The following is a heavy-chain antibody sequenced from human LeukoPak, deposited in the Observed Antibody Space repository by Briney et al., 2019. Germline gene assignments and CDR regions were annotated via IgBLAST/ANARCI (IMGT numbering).Heavy chain of an antibody. V-gene: IGHV3-23*01. CDR3: AKESSWGTVVTPGGPSA. CDR2: ISGSGGST. J-gene: IGHJ5*02. Sequence: PGGSLRLSCAASGFTFSGYAISWVRQAPGKGLEWVSAISGSGGSTYYADSVKGRFTISRDNSKNTLYLQMNSLRAEDAAVYYCAKESSWGTVVTPGGPSAWGQGTLVTVSS. D-gene: IGHD4-23*01. CDR1: GFTFSGYA.